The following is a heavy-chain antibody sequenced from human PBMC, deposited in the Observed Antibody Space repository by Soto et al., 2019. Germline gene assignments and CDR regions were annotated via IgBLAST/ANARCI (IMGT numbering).Heavy chain of an antibody. Sequence: HVQLQESGPGLVKPSQTLSLTCTVSGDSISSGGHCWSWIRQHPGKGLEWIGYIYGSGGTYYNPSLKSRVTMSVDNSKHQFSLKLTSVTAADTAVYYCASGRSVGYYFDYWGPGTLVTVSS. D-gene: IGHD1-26*01. CDR2: IYGSGGT. CDR3: ASGRSVGYYFDY. J-gene: IGHJ4*02. CDR1: GDSISSGGHC. V-gene: IGHV4-31*03.